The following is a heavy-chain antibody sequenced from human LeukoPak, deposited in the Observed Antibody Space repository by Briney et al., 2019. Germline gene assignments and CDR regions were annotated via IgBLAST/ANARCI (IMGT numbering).Heavy chain of an antibody. CDR1: GFTFSSYS. D-gene: IGHD3-3*01. J-gene: IGHJ5*02. Sequence: GGSLRLSCAASGFTFSSYSMNWVRQAPGKGLEWVSSISTSSSYIYYADSVKGRFTISRDNAKNSLYLQMNSLRAEDTAVYYCARGAVLRFLEWSYNWFDPWGQGTLVTVSS. CDR3: ARGAVLRFLEWSYNWFDP. CDR2: ISTSSSYI. V-gene: IGHV3-21*01.